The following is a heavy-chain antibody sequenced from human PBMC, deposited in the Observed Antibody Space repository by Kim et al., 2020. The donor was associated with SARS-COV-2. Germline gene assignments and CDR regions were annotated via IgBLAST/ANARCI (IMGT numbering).Heavy chain of an antibody. D-gene: IGHD2-15*01. V-gene: IGHV4-59*01. Sequence: SETLSLTCTVSGGSISSYYWSWIRQPPGKGLEWIGYIYYSGSTNYNPSLKSRVTISVDTSKNQFSLKLSSVTAADTAVYYCARDQGGYCSGGSCLSGFDPWGQGTLVTVSS. CDR2: IYYSGST. J-gene: IGHJ5*02. CDR1: GGSISSYY. CDR3: ARDQGGYCSGGSCLSGFDP.